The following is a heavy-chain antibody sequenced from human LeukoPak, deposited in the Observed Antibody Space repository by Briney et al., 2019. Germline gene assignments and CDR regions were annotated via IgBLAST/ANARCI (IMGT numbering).Heavy chain of an antibody. Sequence: GTSLRLSCAASGFTFRSHGMHWVRQAPGKELEWVAFIWYDGSNKYYTDSVKGRFTISRDNSKNTLYLQMNSLRAEDTAVYYCAGDRATSYFDYWGQGALVTISS. CDR3: AGDRATSYFDY. CDR2: IWYDGSNK. J-gene: IGHJ4*02. D-gene: IGHD1-26*01. V-gene: IGHV3-33*01. CDR1: GFTFRSHG.